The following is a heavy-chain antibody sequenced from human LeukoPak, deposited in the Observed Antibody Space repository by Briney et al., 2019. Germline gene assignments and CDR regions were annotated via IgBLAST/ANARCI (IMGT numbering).Heavy chain of an antibody. Sequence: SETLSLTCTVSGGSISSDSYYWAWIRQPPGKGLEWIASIYYSGSTYYNPSLKSRVTISVDTSRSQFSLKLSSVTAADTAVYYCASLAVAGLSEGYWGQGTLVIVSS. CDR2: IYYSGST. CDR3: ASLAVAGLSEGY. J-gene: IGHJ4*02. V-gene: IGHV4-39*01. CDR1: GGSISSDSYY. D-gene: IGHD6-19*01.